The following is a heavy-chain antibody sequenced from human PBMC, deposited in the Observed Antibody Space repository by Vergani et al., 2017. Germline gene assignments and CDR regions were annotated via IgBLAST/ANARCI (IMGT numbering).Heavy chain of an antibody. V-gene: IGHV1-46*03. CDR2: INPSGGST. Sequence: QVQLVQSGAEVKKPGASVKVSCKASGYTFTSSYMHWVRQAPGQGLEWMGIINPSGGSTSYAQKFQGRVTMTRDTSTSTVYMELSSLRSEDTAVYYCASSGYYAPMDVWGQGTTVTVSS. CDR1: GYTFTSSY. CDR3: ASSGYYAPMDV. D-gene: IGHD3-3*01. J-gene: IGHJ6*02.